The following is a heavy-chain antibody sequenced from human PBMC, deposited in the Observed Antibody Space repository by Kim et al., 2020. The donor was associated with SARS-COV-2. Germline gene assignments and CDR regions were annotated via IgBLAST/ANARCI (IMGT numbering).Heavy chain of an antibody. CDR2: ISSSSSYI. V-gene: IGHV3-21*01. J-gene: IGHJ6*02. D-gene: IGHD4-17*01. CDR1: GFTFSSYS. Sequence: GGSLRLSCAASGFTFSSYSMNWVRQAPGKGLEWVSSISSSSSYIYYADSVKGRFTISRDNAKNSLYLQMNSLRAEDTAVYYCARANDYGDQRRYYYYYYGMDVWGQGTTVTVSS. CDR3: ARANDYGDQRRYYYYYYGMDV.